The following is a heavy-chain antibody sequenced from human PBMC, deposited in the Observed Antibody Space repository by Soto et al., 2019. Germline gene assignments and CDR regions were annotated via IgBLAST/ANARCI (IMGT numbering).Heavy chain of an antibody. CDR1: GYFFTSYG. Sequence: ASVKVSCKASGYFFTSYGITWVRQAPGQGLEWMGWISPYNGNTKYAQSFQGRVTMTTDTSTYTAYMELRSLRSDDPAVYYCVRDFGSDLSAPGAVFDYWGQGTVVTVSS. D-gene: IGHD3-3*01. CDR2: ISPYNGNT. V-gene: IGHV1-18*04. J-gene: IGHJ4*02. CDR3: VRDFGSDLSAPGAVFDY.